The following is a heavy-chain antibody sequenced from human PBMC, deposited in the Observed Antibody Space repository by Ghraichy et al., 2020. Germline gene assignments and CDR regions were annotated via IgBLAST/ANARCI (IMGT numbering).Heavy chain of an antibody. Sequence: GGSLRLSCAASGFTFSSYGMHWVRQAPGKGLEWVSAISGSGGSTYYADSVKGRFTISRDNSKNTLYLQMNSLRAEDTAVYYCAKDLDTGDYDILTGFLKYWGQGTLVTVSS. J-gene: IGHJ4*02. V-gene: IGHV3-23*01. D-gene: IGHD3-9*01. CDR2: ISGSGGST. CDR3: AKDLDTGDYDILTGFLKY. CDR1: GFTFSSYG.